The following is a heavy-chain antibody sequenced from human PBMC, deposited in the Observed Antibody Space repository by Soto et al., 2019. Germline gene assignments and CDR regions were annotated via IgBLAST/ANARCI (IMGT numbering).Heavy chain of an antibody. D-gene: IGHD2-2*01. CDR1: GGTFSSYA. Sequence: GASVKVSCKASGGTFSSYAISWVRQAPGQGLEWMGGIIPIFGTANYAQKFQGRVTITADESTSTAYMELSSLRSEDTAVYYCARDLGVLVPADSYNWFDPWGQGTLVTVSS. CDR2: IIPIFGTA. V-gene: IGHV1-69*13. CDR3: ARDLGVLVPADSYNWFDP. J-gene: IGHJ5*02.